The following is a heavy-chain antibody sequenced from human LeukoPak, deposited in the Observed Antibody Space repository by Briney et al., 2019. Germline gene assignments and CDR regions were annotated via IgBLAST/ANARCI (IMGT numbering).Heavy chain of an antibody. CDR3: ARVSGSYSL. CDR1: GGSISGSSYY. Sequence: SETLSLTCTVSGGSISGSSYYWGWIRQPPGKGLEWIGSIYYSGSTYYNPSLKSRVTISVDTSKNQFSLKLSSVTAADTAVYYCARVSGSYSLWGQGTLVTVSS. D-gene: IGHD1-26*01. V-gene: IGHV4-39*01. J-gene: IGHJ4*02. CDR2: IYYSGST.